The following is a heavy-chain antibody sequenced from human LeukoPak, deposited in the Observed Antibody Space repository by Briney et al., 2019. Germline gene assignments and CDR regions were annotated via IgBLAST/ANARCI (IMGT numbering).Heavy chain of an antibody. V-gene: IGHV4-31*03. J-gene: IGHJ4*02. Sequence: KPSETLSLTCTVSGGSISSGGYYWSWIRQHPGKGLEWIGYIYYSGSTYYNPSLKSRVTISVDTSKNQFSLKLSSVTAADTAVYYCATGWLWSGYPQGIVWGQGTLVTVSS. D-gene: IGHD3-3*01. CDR3: ATGWLWSGYPQGIV. CDR2: IYYSGST. CDR1: GGSISSGGYY.